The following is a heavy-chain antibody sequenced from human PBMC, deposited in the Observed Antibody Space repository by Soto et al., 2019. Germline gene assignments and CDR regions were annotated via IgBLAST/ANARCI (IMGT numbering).Heavy chain of an antibody. CDR3: ARPHYDSRGYLAPIHY. J-gene: IGHJ4*02. V-gene: IGHV1-3*01. Sequence: ASVKVSCKASGYTFSTYVMHWVRQAPGQSLEWMGWINAGNGNTKYSQKFQGRVTITRDTSANTVYMELSSLRSEDTAVYYCARPHYDSRGYLAPIHYSGQATLVTVSS. D-gene: IGHD3-22*01. CDR1: GYTFSTYV. CDR2: INAGNGNT.